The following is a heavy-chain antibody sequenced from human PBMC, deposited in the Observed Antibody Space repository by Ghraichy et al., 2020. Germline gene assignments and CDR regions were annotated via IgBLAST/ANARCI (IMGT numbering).Heavy chain of an antibody. D-gene: IGHD1-26*01. J-gene: IGHJ4*02. V-gene: IGHV3-23*01. CDR3: AKGAGATNVWYFDY. Sequence: GESLNISCAASGFTFSSYAMSWVRQAPGKGLEWVSAISGSGGSTYYADSVKGRFTISRDNSKNTLYLQMNSLRAEDTAVYYCAKGAGATNVWYFDYWGQGTLVTVSS. CDR1: GFTFSSYA. CDR2: ISGSGGST.